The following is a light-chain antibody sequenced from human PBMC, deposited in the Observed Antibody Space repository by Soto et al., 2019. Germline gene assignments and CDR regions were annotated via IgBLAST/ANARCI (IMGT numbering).Light chain of an antibody. CDR1: QRFSSN. CDR2: GAS. J-gene: IGKJ1*01. CDR3: QQYTNWPPWT. V-gene: IGKV3-15*01. Sequence: EVVMTQSPTTLSVSPGERATLSCSATQRFSSNLAWYQKKPGQAPSLLIYGASPRATGIPARFSGSGSGTEFTLTLSSLQCEDFALYYCQQYTNWPPWTFGQGNKVDIK.